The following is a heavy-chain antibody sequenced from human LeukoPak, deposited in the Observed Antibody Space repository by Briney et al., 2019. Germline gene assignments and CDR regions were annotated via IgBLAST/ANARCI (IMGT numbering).Heavy chain of an antibody. D-gene: IGHD6-13*01. CDR3: AKASSSSWYPDAFDI. CDR2: ISGSGGST. CDR1: GFTFNNYA. V-gene: IGHV3-23*01. Sequence: GGSLRLSCTASGFTFNNYAMTWVRQAPGKGLEWVSAISGSGGSTYYADSVKGRFTISRDNSKNTLYLQMNSLRAEDTAVYYCAKASSSSWYPDAFDIWGQGTMVTVSS. J-gene: IGHJ3*02.